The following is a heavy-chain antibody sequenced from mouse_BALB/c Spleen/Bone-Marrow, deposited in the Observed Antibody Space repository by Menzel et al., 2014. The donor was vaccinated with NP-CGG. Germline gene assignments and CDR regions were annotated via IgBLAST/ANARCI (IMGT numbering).Heavy chain of an antibody. CDR1: GDSITSGY. CDR3: ARGGGSSYNYAMDY. Sequence: VQLKESGPSLVKPSQTLSLTCSVTGDSITSGYWNWIRKFPGNKLEYMGYISYSGSTYYNPSPKSRISITRDTSKNQYYLQLNSVTTEDTATYYCARGGGSSYNYAMDYWGQGTSVTVSS. D-gene: IGHD1-1*01. J-gene: IGHJ4*01. CDR2: ISYSGST. V-gene: IGHV3-8*02.